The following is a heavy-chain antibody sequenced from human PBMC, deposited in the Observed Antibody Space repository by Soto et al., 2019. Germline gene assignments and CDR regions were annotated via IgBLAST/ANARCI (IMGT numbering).Heavy chain of an antibody. J-gene: IGHJ4*02. D-gene: IGHD1-26*01. CDR3: ALAYGGRSPY. V-gene: IGHV2-5*02. CDR2: ISWDDSK. Sequence: QITLKESGPTLVKPTQTLTLTCTFSGFSLTTDRVGVGWIRQPPGEALEWLAVISWDDSKTYRPSLESRLTISKDPSNTRAALTMPNMTAPDTATYSCALAYGGRSPYWGRGTLVTASS. CDR1: GFSLTTDRVG.